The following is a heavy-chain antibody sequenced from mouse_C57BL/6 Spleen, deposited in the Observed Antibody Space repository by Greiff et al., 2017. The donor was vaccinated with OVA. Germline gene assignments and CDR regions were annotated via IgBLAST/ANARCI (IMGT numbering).Heavy chain of an antibody. V-gene: IGHV1-69*01. CDR1: GYTFTSYW. J-gene: IGHJ1*03. CDR3: ARYYGNYVGDV. CDR2: IDPSDSYT. D-gene: IGHD2-1*01. Sequence: QVHVKQPGAELVMPGASVKLSCKASGYTFTSYWMHWVKQRPGQGLEWIGEIDPSDSYTNYNQKFKGKSTLTVDKSSSTAYMQLSSLTSEDSAVYYCARYYGNYVGDVWGTGTTVTVSS.